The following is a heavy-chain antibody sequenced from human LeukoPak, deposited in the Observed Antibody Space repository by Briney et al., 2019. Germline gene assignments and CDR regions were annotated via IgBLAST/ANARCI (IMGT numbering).Heavy chain of an antibody. CDR2: IWYDGSNK. CDR1: GFTFSSYA. Sequence: PGGSLRLSCAASGFTFSSYAMHWVRQAPGKGLEWVAVIWYDGSNKYYADSVKGRFTISRDNSNNTLYLQMNSLRAEDTAVYYCARDPYYYGSGIWGYFDYWGQGTLVTVSS. V-gene: IGHV3-33*08. CDR3: ARDPYYYGSGIWGYFDY. J-gene: IGHJ4*02. D-gene: IGHD3-10*01.